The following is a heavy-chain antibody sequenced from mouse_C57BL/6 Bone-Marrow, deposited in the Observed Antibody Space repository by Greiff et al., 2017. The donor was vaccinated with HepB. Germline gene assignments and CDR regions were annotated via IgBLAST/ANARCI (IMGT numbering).Heavy chain of an antibody. CDR3: ARPYYYGSSHWYFDV. Sequence: QVQLQQPGAELVRPGSSVKLSCKASGYTFTSYWMHWVQQRPIQGLEWIGNIDPSDSETHYNQKFKDKATLTVDKSSSTAYMQLSSLTSEDSAVYYCARPYYYGSSHWYFDVWGTGTTVTVSS. V-gene: IGHV1-52*01. D-gene: IGHD1-1*01. J-gene: IGHJ1*03. CDR1: GYTFTSYW. CDR2: IDPSDSET.